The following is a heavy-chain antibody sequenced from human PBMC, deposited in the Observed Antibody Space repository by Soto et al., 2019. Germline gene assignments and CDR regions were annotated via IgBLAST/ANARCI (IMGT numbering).Heavy chain of an antibody. D-gene: IGHD1-26*01. CDR3: AKVPTGEMGTVFQAFDI. CDR2: ITYSGGST. Sequence: GGSLRLSCAASGFTFSSYAMSWGRQAPGKGLEWVSAITYSGGSTYYADSVKGRFTISRDNSKNTLYLQMNSLRAEDTAVYYCAKVPTGEMGTVFQAFDIWGQGTMVTVSS. J-gene: IGHJ3*02. V-gene: IGHV3-23*01. CDR1: GFTFSSYA.